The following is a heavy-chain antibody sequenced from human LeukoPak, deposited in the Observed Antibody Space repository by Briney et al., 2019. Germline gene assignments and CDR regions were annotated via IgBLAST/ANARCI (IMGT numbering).Heavy chain of an antibody. CDR3: ARGPTRKYYYDSSGLGVFDY. J-gene: IGHJ4*02. CDR2: INHSGST. Sequence: SETLSLTCTVSGGSISSSSYYWGWIRQPPGKGLEWIGEINHSGSTNYNPSLKSRVTISVDTSKNQFSLKLSSVTAADTAVYYCARGPTRKYYYDSSGLGVFDYWGQGTLVTVSS. CDR1: GGSISSSSYY. V-gene: IGHV4-39*07. D-gene: IGHD3-22*01.